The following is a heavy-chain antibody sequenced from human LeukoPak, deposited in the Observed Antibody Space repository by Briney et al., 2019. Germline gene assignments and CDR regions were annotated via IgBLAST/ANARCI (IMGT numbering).Heavy chain of an antibody. CDR2: IKEDGSEK. D-gene: IGHD6-13*01. J-gene: IGHJ4*02. CDR1: GFMFSSYW. Sequence: GGSLRLSCAASGFMFSSYWMSWVRQAPGKGLEWVAKIKEDGSEKYYLDSVKGRFTISRDNAKNSLYLQMNSLRAEDTAVYYCARDESWSFDYWGQGTLVTVSS. CDR3: ARDESWSFDY. V-gene: IGHV3-7*01.